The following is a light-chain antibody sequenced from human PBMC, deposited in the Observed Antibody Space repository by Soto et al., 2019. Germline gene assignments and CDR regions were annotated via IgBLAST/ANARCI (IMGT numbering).Light chain of an antibody. CDR1: QSVSRTY. CDR3: QQYGSSPWT. Sequence: EIVLTQSPGTLSLSPGERVTLSCRASQSVSRTYLAWYQQKPGQPPRLLVFGTSSRATGIPDRFSGSGSGTDFTLTIGSLAPADYAVYYCQQYGSSPWTFGQGTKVEI. J-gene: IGKJ1*01. CDR2: GTS. V-gene: IGKV3-20*01.